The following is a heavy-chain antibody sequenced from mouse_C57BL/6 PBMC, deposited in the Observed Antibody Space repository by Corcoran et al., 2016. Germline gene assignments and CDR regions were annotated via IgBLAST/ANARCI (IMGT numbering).Heavy chain of an antibody. D-gene: IGHD1-1*02. CDR2: INPNNGGT. CDR1: GYTFTDYY. V-gene: IGHV1-26*01. Sequence: VQLQQSGAELARPGASVKISCKASGYTFTDYYMNWVKQSHGKSLEWIGDINPNNGGTSYNQKCKGKATLTVDKSSSTAYMELISLTSEYSAVYYCSRGSYCAMDDWGQGTSVTVSS. CDR3: SRGSYCAMDD. J-gene: IGHJ4*01.